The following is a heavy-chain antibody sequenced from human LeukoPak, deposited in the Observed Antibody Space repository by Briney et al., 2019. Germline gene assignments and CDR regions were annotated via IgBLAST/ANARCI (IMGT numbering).Heavy chain of an antibody. Sequence: AGGSLRLSCAASGFTVSSNYMSWVRQAPGKGLEWVSVIYSGGSAYYADSVKVRFTISRHNSKNTLYLQMNSLRAEDTAVYYCARDILLGGYYGMDVWGQGTTVTVSS. CDR2: IYSGGSA. J-gene: IGHJ6*02. V-gene: IGHV3-53*04. D-gene: IGHD3-9*01. CDR1: GFTVSSNY. CDR3: ARDILLGGYYGMDV.